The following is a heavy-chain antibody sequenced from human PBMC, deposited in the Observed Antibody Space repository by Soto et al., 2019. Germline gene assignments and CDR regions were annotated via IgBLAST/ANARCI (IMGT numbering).Heavy chain of an antibody. CDR1: SGSISSSNW. CDR2: IYHSGST. V-gene: IGHV4-4*02. CDR3: ARIPGIAVAADGAFDY. J-gene: IGHJ4*02. Sequence: QVQLQESGPGLVKPSGTLSLTCAVSSGSISSSNWWSWVRQPPGKGLEWIGEIYHSGSTNYNPSLKSRVTRSVDKSKNQFSLKLSSVTAADTAVYYCARIPGIAVAADGAFDYWGQGTLVTVSS. D-gene: IGHD6-19*01.